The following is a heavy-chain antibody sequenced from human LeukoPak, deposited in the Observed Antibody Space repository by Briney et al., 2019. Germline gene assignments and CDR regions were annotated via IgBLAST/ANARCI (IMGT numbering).Heavy chain of an antibody. J-gene: IGHJ5*02. D-gene: IGHD1-7*01. CDR3: ARGRGELELLP. CDR2: INHSGST. Sequence: SETLSLTCAVYGGSFSGYYWSWIRQPAGKGLEWIGEINHSGSTNYNPSLKSRVTISVDTSKNQFSLKLSSVTAADTAVYYCARGRGELELLPWGQGTLVTVSS. V-gene: IGHV4-34*01. CDR1: GGSFSGYY.